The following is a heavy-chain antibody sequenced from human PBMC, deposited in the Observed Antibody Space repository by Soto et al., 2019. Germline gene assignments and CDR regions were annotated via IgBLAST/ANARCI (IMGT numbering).Heavy chain of an antibody. D-gene: IGHD3-10*01. Sequence: QVQLVQSGAEVRKPGASVKVSCKASGYNFTTFAMHWVRQAPGQSLEWMGWINGGNGDTRYSQRFQGRATITRDTSASTGNVQLGSLGSEDTAVYYCARVAEIVRGGDHFFYGMDVWGQGTTVIVSS. J-gene: IGHJ6*02. CDR3: ARVAEIVRGGDHFFYGMDV. CDR1: GYNFTTFA. CDR2: INGGNGDT. V-gene: IGHV1-3*01.